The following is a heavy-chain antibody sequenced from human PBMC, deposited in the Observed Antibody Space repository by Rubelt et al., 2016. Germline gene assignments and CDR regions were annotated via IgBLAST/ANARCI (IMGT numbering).Heavy chain of an antibody. Sequence: QVQLQRWGAGLLKPSETLSLTCAVYGGSFSGYYWSWIRQPPGKGLEWLGEINHSGSTTYNPSLKSRVTMSVDMSKSQFSLRLTSVTAADTAIYYCACLHPVTPLVYYDYGLDVWGQGTTVTVSS. CDR3: ACLHPVTPLVYYDYGLDV. V-gene: IGHV4-34*01. CDR1: GGSFSGYY. D-gene: IGHD2-8*02. CDR2: INHSGST. J-gene: IGHJ6*02.